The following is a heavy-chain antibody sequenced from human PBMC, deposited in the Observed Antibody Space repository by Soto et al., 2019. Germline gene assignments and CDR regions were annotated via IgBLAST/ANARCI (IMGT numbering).Heavy chain of an antibody. V-gene: IGHV2-5*08. Sequence: TLSLTCTVSGGSMSRGDYYWSWSRQPPGKALEWLALIYWDDDKRYSPSLKSRLTITKDTSKNQVVLTMTNMDPVDTATYYCAHRRYYGSGTQTFDPWGQGTLVTVSS. CDR2: IYWDDDK. CDR3: AHRRYYGSGTQTFDP. CDR1: GGSMSRGDYY. J-gene: IGHJ5*02. D-gene: IGHD3-10*01.